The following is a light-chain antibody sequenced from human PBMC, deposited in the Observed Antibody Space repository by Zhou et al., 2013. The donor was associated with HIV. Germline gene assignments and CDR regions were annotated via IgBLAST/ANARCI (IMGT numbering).Light chain of an antibody. J-gene: IGKJ1*01. Sequence: EVVLTQSPGTLSLSPGERATLSCRASQSVSSNLAWYQQKPGQAPRLLIYGASTRATGIPARFSGSGSGTEFTLTISSLQSEDFAVYYCQQYNNWPRTFGLGTKVEIK. CDR1: QSVSSN. V-gene: IGKV3-15*01. CDR2: GAS. CDR3: QQYNNWPRT.